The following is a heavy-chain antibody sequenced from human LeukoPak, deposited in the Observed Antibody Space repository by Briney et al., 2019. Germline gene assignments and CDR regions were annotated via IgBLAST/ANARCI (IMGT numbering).Heavy chain of an antibody. CDR3: AKPYYYGSRSYMDY. CDR1: GFSFSSYG. D-gene: IGHD3-10*01. Sequence: PGRSLRLSCAGSGFSFSSYGMHWVRQAPGKGLEWVAVISYDGSNTYYADSVKGRFTISRDNSKNMLYLQMNSLRAEDTAVYYCAKPYYYGSRSYMDYWGQGTLVTVSS. CDR2: ISYDGSNT. J-gene: IGHJ4*02. V-gene: IGHV3-30*18.